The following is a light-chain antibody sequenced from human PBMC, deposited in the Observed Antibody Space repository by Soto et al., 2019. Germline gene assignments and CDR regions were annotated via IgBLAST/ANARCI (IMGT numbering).Light chain of an antibody. J-gene: IGKJ4*01. CDR1: QSVSSNY. Sequence: EVVMTQSPATLSVSPGEGVTLSCRASQSVSSNYLAWYQQKPGQAPRLLIYGASSRATGIPDRFSGSGSGTEFTLTISSLQPDDFATYYCQQLNSYPLTFGGGTKVDIK. CDR2: GAS. V-gene: IGKV3-20*01. CDR3: QQLNSYPLT.